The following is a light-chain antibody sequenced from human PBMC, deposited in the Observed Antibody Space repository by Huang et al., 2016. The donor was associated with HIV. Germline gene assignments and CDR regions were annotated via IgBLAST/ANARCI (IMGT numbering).Light chain of an antibody. V-gene: IGKV1-39*01. Sequence: DIQMTQSPSSLSASVGDRVTITCRASQRISTYLNWYQQKPGKATKLLIFVASTLQSGVPSTFRGSGSGTDFTLTIRSLQPEDFATYYCQQTYSTAITFGQGTRLEIK. J-gene: IGKJ5*01. CDR1: QRISTY. CDR3: QQTYSTAIT. CDR2: VAS.